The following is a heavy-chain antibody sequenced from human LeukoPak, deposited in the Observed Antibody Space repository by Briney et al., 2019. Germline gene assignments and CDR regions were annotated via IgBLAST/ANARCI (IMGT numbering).Heavy chain of an antibody. J-gene: IGHJ4*02. CDR3: ARESLRDADFDY. CDR2: INPNSGGT. CDR1: GYTFTGYY. D-gene: IGHD4-17*01. Sequence: GASVKVSCKASGYTFTGYYMHWVRQAPGQGLEWVGWINPNSGGTNYAKKFQGRLTMTRDTSISTAYMELSRLRSDDTAVYYCARESLRDADFDYWGQGTLVTVSS. V-gene: IGHV1-2*02.